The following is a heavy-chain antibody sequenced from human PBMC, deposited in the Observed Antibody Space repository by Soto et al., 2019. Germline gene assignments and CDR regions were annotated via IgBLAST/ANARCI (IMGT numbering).Heavy chain of an antibody. CDR1: GFTFSNAW. V-gene: IGHV3-15*01. Sequence: GGSLRLCCAAPGFTFSNAWMTWVRQAPGQGLVWVGRIKSKTDGGTADYAAPVRGRFTISRDDSKDTLYLQMSSLKTEDTAVYYCTTDAYYDTSGYWFWGQGTPVTVSS. CDR3: TTDAYYDTSGYWF. J-gene: IGHJ4*02. D-gene: IGHD3-22*01. CDR2: IKSKTDGGTA.